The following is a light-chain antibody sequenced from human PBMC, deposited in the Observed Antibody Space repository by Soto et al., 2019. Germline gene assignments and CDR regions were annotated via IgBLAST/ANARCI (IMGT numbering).Light chain of an antibody. Sequence: DIQMTQSPSSLSASVGDRVTITCRASQSISSYLNWYQQKPGKAPKLLIYAASSLQSGVPSRFSGRGSETSFALTISSLQHEDFATYYRQQSYSTPYTFGQGTKVDIK. J-gene: IGKJ2*01. CDR3: QQSYSTPYT. CDR1: QSISSY. V-gene: IGKV1-39*01. CDR2: AAS.